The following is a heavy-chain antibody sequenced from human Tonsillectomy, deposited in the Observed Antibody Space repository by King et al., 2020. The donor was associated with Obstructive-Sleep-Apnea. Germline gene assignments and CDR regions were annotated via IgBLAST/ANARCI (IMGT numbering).Heavy chain of an antibody. J-gene: IGHJ4*02. V-gene: IGHV4-38-2*02. Sequence: QLQESGPGLVKPSETLSLTCTVSGNFFSSGYYWGWNRQPPGKGLEWIGNIHHSGSTHYNPSLGSRVTLSVAPSKNQFSLHLNSVTAADTAFYYCAAYYGDNGGGFRYWGLGTLVTVSS. CDR3: AAYYGDNGGGFRY. CDR1: GNFFSSGYY. D-gene: IGHD4-17*01. CDR2: IHHSGST.